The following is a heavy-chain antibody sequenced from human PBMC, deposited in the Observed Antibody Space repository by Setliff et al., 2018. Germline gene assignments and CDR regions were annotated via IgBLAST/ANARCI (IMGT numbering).Heavy chain of an antibody. D-gene: IGHD2-15*01. V-gene: IGHV3-21*06. J-gene: IGHJ1*01. Sequence: PGGSLRLSCAASTFTLGTYSMHWVRQAPGKGLAWVSSISPYSDYIYYADSVKGRFTISRDNAKNSLYLQMNSLRADDTAVYYCARASLGKFGSAVEYFHHWGQGTLVTVSS. CDR2: ISPYSDYI. CDR3: ARASLGKFGSAVEYFHH. CDR1: TFTLGTYS.